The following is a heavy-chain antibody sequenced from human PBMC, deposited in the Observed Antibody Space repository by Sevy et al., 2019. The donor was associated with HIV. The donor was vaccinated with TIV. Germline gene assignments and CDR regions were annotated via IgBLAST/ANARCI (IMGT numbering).Heavy chain of an antibody. Sequence: GGSLRLSCAASGFTFSGYGMHWVRQAPGKGLEWVAVIWYDGTNKYYTDYVKGRFTISRDNSKNTLYLQMNSLRAEDTAVYYCAREHIAVAGIGYYFDYWGQGTLVTVSS. D-gene: IGHD6-19*01. CDR2: IWYDGTNK. CDR1: GFTFSGYG. V-gene: IGHV3-33*01. CDR3: AREHIAVAGIGYYFDY. J-gene: IGHJ4*02.